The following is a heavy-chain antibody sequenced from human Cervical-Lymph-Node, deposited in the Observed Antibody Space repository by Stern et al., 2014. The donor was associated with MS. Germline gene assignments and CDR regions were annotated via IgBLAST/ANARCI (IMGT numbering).Heavy chain of an antibody. J-gene: IGHJ4*02. CDR2: IIPIFGIG. Sequence: QVQLLESGAEVKKPGSSVKVSCKASGGTFRSYVISWVRQAPGQGLEWMGGIIPIFGIGNYAQKSQGRVTITADESTSTAYMELSSLRSEDTAVYYCARGSTVVTDYFDYWGQGTLVTVSS. CDR3: ARGSTVVTDYFDY. D-gene: IGHD4-23*01. V-gene: IGHV1-69*01. CDR1: GGTFRSYV.